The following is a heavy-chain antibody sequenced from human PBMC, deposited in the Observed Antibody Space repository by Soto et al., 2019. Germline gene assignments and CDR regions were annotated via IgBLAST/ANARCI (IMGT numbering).Heavy chain of an antibody. CDR2: IYYSGST. Sequence: SETLSLTCTVSGGSISSSSYYWGWIRQPPGKGLEWIGSIYYSGSTYYNPSLKSRVTISVDTSKNQFSLKLSSVTAADTAVYYCARQVRFLEWSPTTYYYMDVWGKGTTVTVSS. CDR3: ARQVRFLEWSPTTYYYMDV. V-gene: IGHV4-39*01. J-gene: IGHJ6*03. D-gene: IGHD3-3*01. CDR1: GGSISSSSYY.